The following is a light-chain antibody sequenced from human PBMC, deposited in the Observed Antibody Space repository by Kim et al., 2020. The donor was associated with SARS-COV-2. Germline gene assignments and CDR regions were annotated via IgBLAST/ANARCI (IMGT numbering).Light chain of an antibody. CDR3: RQHDTYPLT. V-gene: IGKV1-5*03. Sequence: DIQMTQSPSTLSASVGDRVTITCRASQSINSWLAWYQQKPGKAPKLLIYKASSLETGVPSRFSGSESGTEFTLTISSLQPDDSATYYCRQHDTYPLTFGGGTKVEIK. CDR2: KAS. J-gene: IGKJ4*01. CDR1: QSINSW.